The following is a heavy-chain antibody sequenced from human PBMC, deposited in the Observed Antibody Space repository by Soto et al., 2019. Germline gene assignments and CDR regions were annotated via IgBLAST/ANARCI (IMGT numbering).Heavy chain of an antibody. D-gene: IGHD4-17*01. J-gene: IGHJ3*02. CDR3: ARDYGGNFAFDI. CDR1: GGTFSSYT. Sequence: QVQLVQSGAEVKKPGSSVKVSCKASGGTFSSYTISWVRQAPGQGLEWMGRIIPILGIANYAQKFQGRVTITAGKSTSTAYRELRSLGSEDTAVYYCARDYGGNFAFDIWGQGTMVTVSS. CDR2: IIPILGIA. V-gene: IGHV1-69*08.